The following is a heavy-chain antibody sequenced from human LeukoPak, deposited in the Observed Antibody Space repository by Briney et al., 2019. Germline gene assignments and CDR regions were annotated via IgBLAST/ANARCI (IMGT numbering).Heavy chain of an antibody. D-gene: IGHD2-2*02. J-gene: IGHJ5*02. Sequence: SVKVSCKASGGTFSSYTISWVRQAPGQGLEWMGGIIPILGIANYAQKFQGRSTITADKSPSTASMELSSLRSEDTAVYYCARDNGYCSSTSCYTGVGWFDPWGQGTLVTVSS. CDR3: ARDNGYCSSTSCYTGVGWFDP. CDR1: GGTFSSYT. V-gene: IGHV1-69*10. CDR2: IIPILGIA.